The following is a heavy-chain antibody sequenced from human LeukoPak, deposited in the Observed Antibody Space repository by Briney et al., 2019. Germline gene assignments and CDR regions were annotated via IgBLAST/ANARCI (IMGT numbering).Heavy chain of an antibody. CDR3: ATLKTRGLNDY. J-gene: IGHJ4*02. D-gene: IGHD3-10*01. V-gene: IGHV4-31*03. Sequence: SETLSLTCTVSGGSISSGGYYWSWIRPHPGKGLEWIGYIYYSGSTYYNPSLKSRVTISVDTSKNQFSLKLSSVTAADTAVYYCATLKTRGLNDYWGQGTLVTVSS. CDR2: IYYSGST. CDR1: GGSISSGGYY.